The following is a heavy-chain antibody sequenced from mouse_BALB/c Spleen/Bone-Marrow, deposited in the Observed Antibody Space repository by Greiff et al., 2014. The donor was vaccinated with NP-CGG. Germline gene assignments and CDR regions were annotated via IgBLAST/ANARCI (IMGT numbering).Heavy chain of an antibody. D-gene: IGHD2-1*01. CDR1: GFTFSSYG. V-gene: IGHV5-6-3*01. Sequence: VHVKQSGGGLVQPGGSLKLSRAASGFTFSSYGMSWVRQTPDKRLELVASINSNGGSTYYPDSVKGRFTISRDSAKNTLSLQMSSLKSEDTAMYYCARGNYGNYVDYFDYWGQGTTLTVSS. CDR2: INSNGGST. J-gene: IGHJ2*01. CDR3: ARGNYGNYVDYFDY.